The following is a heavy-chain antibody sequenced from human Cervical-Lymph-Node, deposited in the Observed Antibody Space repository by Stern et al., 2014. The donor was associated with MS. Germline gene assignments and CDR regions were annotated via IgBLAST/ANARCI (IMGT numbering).Heavy chain of an antibody. CDR2: IKTKTEGGTT. Sequence: VQLVQSGGGLVKPGGSLRLSWGLSGFPLGNAWMSWVRQAPGKGLEWVGRIKTKTEGGTTDYATPVKDRFIISRDDSKNTMYLQMNSLKTEDTAVYYCTTDRGADFDYWGQGILVTVSS. V-gene: IGHV3-15*01. CDR1: GFPLGNAW. D-gene: IGHD3-16*01. J-gene: IGHJ4*02. CDR3: TTDRGADFDY.